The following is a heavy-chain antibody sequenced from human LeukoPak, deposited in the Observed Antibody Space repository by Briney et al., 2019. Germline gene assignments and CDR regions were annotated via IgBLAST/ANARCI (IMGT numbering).Heavy chain of an antibody. Sequence: ASVKVSCKASGYTFTGYYMHWVRQAPRQGLEWMGWINPNSGGTNYAQKFQGWVTMTRDTSISTAYMELSRLRSDDTAVYYCARGGIVVVPAAHNWFDPWGQGTLVTVSS. CDR3: ARGGIVVVPAAHNWFDP. V-gene: IGHV1-2*04. D-gene: IGHD2-2*01. J-gene: IGHJ5*02. CDR2: INPNSGGT. CDR1: GYTFTGYY.